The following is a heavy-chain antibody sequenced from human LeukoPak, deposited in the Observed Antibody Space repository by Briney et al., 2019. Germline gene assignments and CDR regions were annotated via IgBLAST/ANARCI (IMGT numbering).Heavy chain of an antibody. J-gene: IGHJ4*02. D-gene: IGHD6-19*01. CDR1: EFSVGSNY. CDR3: AKDPGLVFYFDY. Sequence: GGSLRLSCAASEFSVGSNYMTWVRQAPGKGLVWVSRINSDGSSTSYADSVKGRFTISRDNAKNTLYLQMNSLRAEDTAVYYCAKDPGLVFYFDYWGQGTLVTVSS. CDR2: INSDGSST. V-gene: IGHV3-74*01.